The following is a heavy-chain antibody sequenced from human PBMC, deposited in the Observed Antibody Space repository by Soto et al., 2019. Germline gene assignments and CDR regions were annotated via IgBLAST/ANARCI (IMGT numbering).Heavy chain of an antibody. D-gene: IGHD4-17*01. CDR1: GFSLSTSGVG. Sequence: QITLKESGPTLVKPTQTLTLTCTFSGFSLSTSGVGVGWIRQPPGKALEWLALIYWDDDKRYSPSLKSRLTITKDAAKNHVVLTLTNMDPVDTATYYCAHSLAASNSVDYDPINSFDYWGQGTLLTVSS. J-gene: IGHJ4*02. V-gene: IGHV2-5*02. CDR3: AHSLAASNSVDYDPINSFDY. CDR2: IYWDDDK.